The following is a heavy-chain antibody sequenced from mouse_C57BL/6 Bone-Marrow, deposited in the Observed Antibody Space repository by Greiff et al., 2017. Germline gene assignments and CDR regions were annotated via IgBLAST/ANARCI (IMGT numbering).Heavy chain of an antibody. Sequence: EVMLVESGAELVKPGASVKLSCTASGFNIKDYYMHWVKQRTEQGLEWIGRIDPEDGETKYAPKFPGKATITADTSSNTAYLQLSSLTSEDTAVYYCAREDYGHYYAMDYWGQGTSVTVSS. CDR3: AREDYGHYYAMDY. CDR2: IDPEDGET. CDR1: GFNIKDYY. D-gene: IGHD1-1*01. J-gene: IGHJ4*01. V-gene: IGHV14-2*01.